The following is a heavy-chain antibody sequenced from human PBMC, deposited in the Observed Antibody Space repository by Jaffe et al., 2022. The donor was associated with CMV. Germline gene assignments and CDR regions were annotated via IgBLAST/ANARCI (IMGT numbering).Heavy chain of an antibody. CDR3: AREVHYYDSSGFDY. V-gene: IGHV4-59*01. Sequence: QVQLQESGPGLVKPSETLSLTCTVSGGSISSYYWSWIRQPPGKGLEWIGYIYYSGSTNYNPSLKSRVTISVDTSKNQFSLKLSSVTAADTAVYYCAREVHYYDSSGFDYWGQGTLVTVSS. CDR1: GGSISSYY. J-gene: IGHJ4*02. D-gene: IGHD3-22*01. CDR2: IYYSGST.